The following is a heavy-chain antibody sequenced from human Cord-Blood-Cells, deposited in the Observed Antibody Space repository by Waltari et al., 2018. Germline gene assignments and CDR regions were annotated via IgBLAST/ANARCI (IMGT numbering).Heavy chain of an antibody. CDR1: GGTFSSYA. CDR3: ARVGEPYYDILTGYPNWFDP. V-gene: IGHV1-69*01. Sequence: QVQLVQSGAEVKKPGSSVKVSCKASGGTFSSYAISWVRLAPGQGLEWMGGSIPILGKANYAQKFQGRVTITADESTSTAYMELSSLRSEDTAVYYCARVGEPYYDILTGYPNWFDPWGQGTLVTVSS. CDR2: SIPILGKA. D-gene: IGHD3-9*01. J-gene: IGHJ5*02.